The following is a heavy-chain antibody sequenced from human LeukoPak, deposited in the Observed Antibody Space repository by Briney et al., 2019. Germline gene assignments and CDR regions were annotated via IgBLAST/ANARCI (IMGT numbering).Heavy chain of an antibody. CDR1: GYSFASYW. J-gene: IGHJ4*02. D-gene: IGHD1-26*01. CDR2: IYPDDSET. V-gene: IGHV5-51*01. CDR3: ARHSGNYFDY. Sequence: GASLQISCKGSGYSFASYWIGWVRPMPGKGLEWMGIIYPDDSETRYSPSFQGQVTISADKSISTAYLQWSSLKASDTAIYYCARHSGNYFDYWGQGTLVTVSS.